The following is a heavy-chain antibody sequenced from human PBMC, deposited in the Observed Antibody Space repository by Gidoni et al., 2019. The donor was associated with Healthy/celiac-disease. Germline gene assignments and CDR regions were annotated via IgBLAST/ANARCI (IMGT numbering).Heavy chain of an antibody. J-gene: IGHJ3*02. CDR3: ARDNEITFDAFDI. CDR1: GFTVSSNY. V-gene: IGHV3-53*02. D-gene: IGHD1-1*01. CDR2: IYSGGST. Sequence: EVQLVETGGGLIQPGGSLRLSCAASGFTVSSNYMSWVRQAPGKGLEWVSVIYSGGSTYYADSVKGRFTISRDNSKNTLYLQMNSLRAEDTAVYYCARDNEITFDAFDIWGQGTMVTVSS.